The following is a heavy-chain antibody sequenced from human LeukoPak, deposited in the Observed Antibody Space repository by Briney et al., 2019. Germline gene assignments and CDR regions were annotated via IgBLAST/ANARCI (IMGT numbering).Heavy chain of an antibody. CDR3: ARAWDGYCSSTSCMHFFDY. Sequence: SETLSLTCTVSGGSINSSSYYWGWIRQPPGKGLEWIGSIYYSGSTYYNPSLKSRVTISVDTSKNQFSLKLSSVTAADTAVYYCARAWDGYCSSTSCMHFFDYWGQGTLVTVSS. CDR1: GGSINSSSYY. J-gene: IGHJ4*02. V-gene: IGHV4-39*07. D-gene: IGHD2-2*01. CDR2: IYYSGST.